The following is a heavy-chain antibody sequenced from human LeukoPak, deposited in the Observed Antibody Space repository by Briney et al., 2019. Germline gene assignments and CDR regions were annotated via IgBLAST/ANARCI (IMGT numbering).Heavy chain of an antibody. CDR3: AREGQDYGDYVFDY. CDR2: IYSGGST. Sequence: GSLRLSCAASGFSVSSNYMSWVRQAPGKGLEWVSVIYSGGSTYYADSVKGRFTISRDNSKNTLYLQMNSLRAEDTAVYYCAREGQDYGDYVFDYWGQGTLVTVSS. D-gene: IGHD4-17*01. J-gene: IGHJ4*02. V-gene: IGHV3-53*01. CDR1: GFSVSSNY.